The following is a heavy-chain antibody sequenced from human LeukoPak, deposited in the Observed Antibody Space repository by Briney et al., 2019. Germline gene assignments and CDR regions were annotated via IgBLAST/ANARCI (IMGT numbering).Heavy chain of an antibody. D-gene: IGHD3-9*01. Sequence: ASVKVSCKASGYTFTGYYMHWVRQAPGQGLEWMGWINPNSGGTNYAQKFQGRATMTRDTSISTAYMELSRLRSDDAAVYYCARDSDILTGYTPDYWGQGTLVTVSS. CDR3: ARDSDILTGYTPDY. J-gene: IGHJ4*02. V-gene: IGHV1-2*02. CDR1: GYTFTGYY. CDR2: INPNSGGT.